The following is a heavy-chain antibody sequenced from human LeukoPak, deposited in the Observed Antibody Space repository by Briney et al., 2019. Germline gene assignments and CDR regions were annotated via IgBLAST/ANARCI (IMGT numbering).Heavy chain of an antibody. CDR2: ISSSGSTI. D-gene: IGHD6-13*01. J-gene: IGHJ4*02. CDR3: ARDLRSSSWYSDFDY. Sequence: PGGSLRLSCAASGFTFSDYCMSWIRQAPGKGLEWVSYISSSGSTIYYADSVKGRFTISRDNAKNSLYLQMNSLRAEDTAVYYCARDLRSSSWYSDFDYWGQGTLVTVSS. CDR1: GFTFSDYC. V-gene: IGHV3-11*04.